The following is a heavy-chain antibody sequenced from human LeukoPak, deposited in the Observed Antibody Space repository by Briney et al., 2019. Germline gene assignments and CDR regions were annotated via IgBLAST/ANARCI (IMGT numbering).Heavy chain of an antibody. V-gene: IGHV1-69*13. CDR1: GYTFTGYY. J-gene: IGHJ4*02. D-gene: IGHD4-11*01. CDR3: ARDLRTVGFDY. CDR2: IIPIFGTA. Sequence: SVKVSCKASGYTFTGYYMHWVRQAPGQGLEWMGGIIPIFGTASYAQKFQGRVTITADESTSTAYMELSSLRSEDTAVYYCARDLRTVGFDYWGQGNLVTVSS.